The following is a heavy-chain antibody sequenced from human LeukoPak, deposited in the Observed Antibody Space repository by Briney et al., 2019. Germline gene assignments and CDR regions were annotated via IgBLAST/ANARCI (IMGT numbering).Heavy chain of an antibody. CDR1: GCSISSYY. V-gene: IGHV4-59*12. CDR3: ARGKPSYDILTGYYRRKIEYYFDY. Sequence: KSSETLSLTCTVSGCSISSYYWSWIRQPPGKGLEWIGYIYYSGSTNYNPSLKSRVTISVDTSKNQFSLKLSSVTAADTAVYYCARGKPSYDILTGYYRRKIEYYFDYWGQGTLVTVSS. D-gene: IGHD3-9*01. CDR2: IYYSGST. J-gene: IGHJ4*02.